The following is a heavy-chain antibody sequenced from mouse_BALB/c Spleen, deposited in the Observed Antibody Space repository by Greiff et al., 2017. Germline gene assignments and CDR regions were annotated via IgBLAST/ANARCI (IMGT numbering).Heavy chain of an antibody. CDR1: GYTFTSYY. CDR3: GNWG. D-gene: IGHD4-1*01. V-gene: IGHV1-53*01. J-gene: IGHJ3*01. CDR2: INPSNGGT. Sequence: VQLQQSGAELVKPGASVKLSCKASGYTFTSYYMYWVKQRPGQGLEWIGEINPSNGGTNFNEKFKGKATLTSDKSSSTAYMELSSLTSEDSAVYYCGNWGWGQGTLVTVSA.